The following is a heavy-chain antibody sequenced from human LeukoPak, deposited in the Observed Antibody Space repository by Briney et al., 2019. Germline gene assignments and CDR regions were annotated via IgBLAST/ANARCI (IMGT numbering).Heavy chain of an antibody. Sequence: PGGSLRLSCAASRFTFSTYSMNWVRQAPGKGLEWVSTINVGGSIYYADSVKGRFTISGDNSKNTLFLQMNSLRAGDTAVYYCARDNSYYYDSSGNNHWGQGTLVTVSS. V-gene: IGHV3-23*01. CDR3: ARDNSYYYDSSGNNH. J-gene: IGHJ4*02. CDR2: INVGGSI. D-gene: IGHD3-22*01. CDR1: RFTFSTYS.